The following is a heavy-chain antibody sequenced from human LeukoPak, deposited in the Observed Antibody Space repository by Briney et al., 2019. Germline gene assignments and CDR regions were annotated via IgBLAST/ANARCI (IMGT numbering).Heavy chain of an antibody. CDR1: GGSISGYY. CDR2: IYYSGST. Sequence: SETLSLTCTVSGGSISGYYWSWIRQPPGKGLEWIGYIYYSGSTNYNPSLKSRVTISVDTSKNQFSLKLSSVTAADTAVYYCARHYDSSGYYFDYWGQGTLVTVSS. J-gene: IGHJ4*02. CDR3: ARHYDSSGYYFDY. D-gene: IGHD3-22*01. V-gene: IGHV4-59*08.